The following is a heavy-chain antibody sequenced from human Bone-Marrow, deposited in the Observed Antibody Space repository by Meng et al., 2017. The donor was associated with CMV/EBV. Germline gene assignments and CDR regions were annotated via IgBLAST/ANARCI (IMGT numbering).Heavy chain of an antibody. J-gene: IGHJ4*02. CDR3: AKASMTTVTLPFDY. CDR1: GFTFSSYA. CDR2: ISGSGGST. V-gene: IGHV3-23*01. Sequence: GGSLTLSCAASGFTFSSYAMSWVRQAPGKGLEWVSAISGSGGSTYYADSVKGRFTISRDNSKNTLYLQMNSLRAEDTAVYYCAKASMTTVTLPFDYWGQGTLVTVPQ. D-gene: IGHD4-17*01.